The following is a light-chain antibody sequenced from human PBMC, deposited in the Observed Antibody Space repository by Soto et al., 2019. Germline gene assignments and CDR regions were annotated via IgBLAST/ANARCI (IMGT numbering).Light chain of an antibody. CDR1: QNIRNY. CDR3: QQIHSTASYT. CDR2: AAS. J-gene: IGKJ2*01. V-gene: IGKV1-39*01. Sequence: DIQMTQSPSSRSASGGDRVTITCRSIQNIRNYLNWYQQRPGKTPNLLVYAASNLRSGVPSRFSGSGSGKLFTITITTLQPEDFATYYCQQIHSTASYTFGQGTKVDIK.